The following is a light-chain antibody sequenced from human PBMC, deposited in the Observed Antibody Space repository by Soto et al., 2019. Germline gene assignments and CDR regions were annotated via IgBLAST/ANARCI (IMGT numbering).Light chain of an antibody. V-gene: IGKV1-39*01. CDR2: AAS. CDR3: LQSYITPRT. Sequence: DMQMSQARWSLSASVGDRVTITCRASKSISRYLDWDQQRSGKAPNLLIFAASSLQSGAPSRFSGSGSETDFTLTISSLQPEDSATYYCLQSYITPRTVGQGTKVDIK. J-gene: IGKJ1*01. CDR1: KSISRY.